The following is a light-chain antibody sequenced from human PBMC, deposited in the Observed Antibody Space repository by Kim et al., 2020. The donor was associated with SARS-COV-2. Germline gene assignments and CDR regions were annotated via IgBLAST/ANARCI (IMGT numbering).Light chain of an antibody. Sequence: QRVTFSCSGSSSTLGSNYVSCYQQLPGTAPKRLIYRNNQRPSGVPDRFSGSKSGTSASLAISGLRSEDEADYYCAAWDDSLSGPWVFGGGTQLTVL. CDR1: SSTLGSNY. CDR2: RNN. J-gene: IGLJ3*02. V-gene: IGLV1-47*01. CDR3: AAWDDSLSGPWV.